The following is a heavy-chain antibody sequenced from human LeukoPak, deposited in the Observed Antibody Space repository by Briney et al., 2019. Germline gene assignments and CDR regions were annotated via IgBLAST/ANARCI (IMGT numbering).Heavy chain of an antibody. CDR2: ISSNGGST. CDR1: GFTFSSYA. V-gene: IGHV3-64D*06. Sequence: GGSLRLSCSASGFTFSSYAMHWVRQAPGKGLEYVSAISSNGGSTYYADSVKGRFTISRDNSKNTLYLQMSSLRAEDTAVYYCVKVSRYCSGGSCYDYFDYWGQGTLVTASS. D-gene: IGHD2-15*01. CDR3: VKVSRYCSGGSCYDYFDY. J-gene: IGHJ4*02.